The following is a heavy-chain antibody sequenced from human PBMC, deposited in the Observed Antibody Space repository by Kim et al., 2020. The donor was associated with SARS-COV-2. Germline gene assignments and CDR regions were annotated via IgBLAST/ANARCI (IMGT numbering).Heavy chain of an antibody. CDR1: GFTFSSYS. J-gene: IGHJ4*02. CDR3: ARDRKPGISDY. CDR2: ISSSSSYI. Sequence: GSLRLSCAASGFTFSSYSMNWVRQAPGKGLEWVSSISSSSSYIYYADSVKGRFTISRDNAKNSLYLQMNSLRAEDTAVYYCARDRKPGISDYWGQGTLVTVSS. V-gene: IGHV3-21*01. D-gene: IGHD6-13*01.